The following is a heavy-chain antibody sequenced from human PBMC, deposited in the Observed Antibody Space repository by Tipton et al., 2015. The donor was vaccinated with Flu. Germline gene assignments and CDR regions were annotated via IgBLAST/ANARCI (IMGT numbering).Heavy chain of an antibody. D-gene: IGHD2-2*01. CDR1: GYTFNTYG. CDR2: ISPYTDNS. J-gene: IGHJ4*02. Sequence: QLVQSGAEVKPPGASVRVSCKTSGYTFNTYGISWVRQAPGQGLEWMGWISPYTDNSNYAQKFRGRVTLTTDTSTTTAYLEMRNLRLDDTAVYFCARDMPQGVVVIPPAKRFDHWGQGTLVSVSS. CDR3: ARDMPQGVVVIPPAKRFDH. V-gene: IGHV1-18*01.